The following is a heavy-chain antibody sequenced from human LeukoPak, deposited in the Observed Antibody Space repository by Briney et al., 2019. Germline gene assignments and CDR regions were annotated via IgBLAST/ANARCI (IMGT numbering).Heavy chain of an antibody. D-gene: IGHD3-3*01. CDR1: GYTFTSYD. J-gene: IGHJ3*02. CDR2: MNPNSGNT. Sequence: ASVKVSCKASGYTFTSYDINWVRQATGQGLEWMGWMNPNSGNTGYAQKFQGRVTMTRNTSISTAYMELSSLRSEDTAVYYCARARKYDFWSAIPRDAFDIWGQGTMVTVSS. CDR3: ARARKYDFWSAIPRDAFDI. V-gene: IGHV1-8*01.